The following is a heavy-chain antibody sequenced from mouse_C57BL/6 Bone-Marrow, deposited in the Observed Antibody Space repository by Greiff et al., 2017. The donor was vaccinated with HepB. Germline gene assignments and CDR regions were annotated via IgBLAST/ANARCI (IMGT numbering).Heavy chain of an antibody. J-gene: IGHJ4*01. CDR2: IHPNSGST. D-gene: IGHD4-1*01. Sequence: QVQLQQPGAELVKPGASVKLSCKASGYTFTSYWMHWVKQRPGQGLEWIGMIHPNSGSTNYNEKFKSKATLTVDKSSSTAYMQLSSLTSEDSAVYYCDFNWAYAMDYWGQGTSVTVSS. V-gene: IGHV1-64*01. CDR3: DFNWAYAMDY. CDR1: GYTFTSYW.